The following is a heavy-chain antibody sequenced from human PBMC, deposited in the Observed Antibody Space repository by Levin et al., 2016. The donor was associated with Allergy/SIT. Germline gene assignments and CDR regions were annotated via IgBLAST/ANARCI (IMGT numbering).Heavy chain of an antibody. Sequence: SETLSLTCSVSGGSISSSSYCWVWIRQSPGKGLEWIGSICYTGSTYYNPSLKSRVTISVDTSKIQFSLKLSSVTAADTAVYYCARHMVAARQFDYWGQGTLVTVSS. CDR1: GGSISSSSYC. CDR2: ICYTGST. V-gene: IGHV4-39*01. J-gene: IGHJ4*02. D-gene: IGHD6-6*01. CDR3: ARHMVAARQFDY.